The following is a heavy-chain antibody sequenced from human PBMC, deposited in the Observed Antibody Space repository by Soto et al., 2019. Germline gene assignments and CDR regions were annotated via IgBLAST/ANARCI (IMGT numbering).Heavy chain of an antibody. V-gene: IGHV4-31*01. Sequence: QVQLQESGPGLVKPSQTLSLTCTVSGGSISSGGYYWSWIRQHPGKGLEWIGYIYYSGSTYYNPYLMSPVTISVYTSKNQFSLKLSSVTAADTAVYYFARDVPFWTGDSFDYGGQGTLVTVSS. CDR3: ARDVPFWTGDSFDY. J-gene: IGHJ4*02. CDR1: GGSISSGGYY. D-gene: IGHD3-3*01. CDR2: IYYSGST.